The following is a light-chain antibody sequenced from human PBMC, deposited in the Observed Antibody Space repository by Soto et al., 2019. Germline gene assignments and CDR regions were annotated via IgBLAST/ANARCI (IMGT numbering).Light chain of an antibody. Sequence: IVLTQSSATLSLSPGESATLSCRASKSLSGYLAWYQQKPGQAPRLLIYDASNRATGIPARFSGSGSETDSTLTISSLEPEDFAVYYCQQRSNWLHSSPIGQGTRLEI. CDR1: KSLSGY. CDR3: QQRSNWLHSSP. J-gene: IGKJ5*01. CDR2: DAS. V-gene: IGKV3-11*01.